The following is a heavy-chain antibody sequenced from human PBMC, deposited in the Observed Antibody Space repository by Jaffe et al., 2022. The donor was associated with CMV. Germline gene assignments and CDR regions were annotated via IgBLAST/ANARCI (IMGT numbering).Heavy chain of an antibody. CDR1: DGSVSSSSFY. CDR2: VYYTGRT. V-gene: IGHV4-39*02. D-gene: IGHD5-12*01. Sequence: QLQLQESGPGLVKPSGTLSLTCTVSDGSVSSSSFYWGWVRQSPGKGLEWIGTVYYTGRTYFNPSLESRVTISVDTSKSLFSLNMTSLTAADTAVYYCTRSKWIPYYFDFWGHGTLVTVSS. J-gene: IGHJ4*01. CDR3: TRSKWIPYYFDF.